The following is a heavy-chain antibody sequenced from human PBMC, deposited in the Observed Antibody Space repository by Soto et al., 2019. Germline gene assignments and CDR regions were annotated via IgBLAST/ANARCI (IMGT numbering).Heavy chain of an antibody. CDR2: ISYDGSNK. CDR1: GFTFSSYA. D-gene: IGHD2-15*01. CDR3: AREAAATEGMGV. J-gene: IGHJ6*02. V-gene: IGHV3-30-3*01. Sequence: QVQLVESGGGVVQPGRSLRLSCAASGFTFSSYAMHWVRQAPGKGLEWVAVISYDGSNKYYADSVKGRFTISRDNSKNTLYLQMNSLRAEDTAVYYCAREAAATEGMGVWGQGTTVTVSS.